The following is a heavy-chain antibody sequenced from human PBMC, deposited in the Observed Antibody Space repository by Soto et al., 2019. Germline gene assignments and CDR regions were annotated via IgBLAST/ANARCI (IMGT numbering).Heavy chain of an antibody. D-gene: IGHD2-15*01. J-gene: IGHJ6*02. V-gene: IGHV3-21*01. CDR2: ISSSSSYI. Sequence: GGSLRLSCAASGFTFSSYSMNWVRQAPGKGLEWVSSISSSSSYIYYADSVKGRFTISRDNAKNSLYLQMNSLRAEDTAVYYCARWGYCSGGSCYPSPGYYGMDVWGQGTTLTVSS. CDR1: GFTFSSYS. CDR3: ARWGYCSGGSCYPSPGYYGMDV.